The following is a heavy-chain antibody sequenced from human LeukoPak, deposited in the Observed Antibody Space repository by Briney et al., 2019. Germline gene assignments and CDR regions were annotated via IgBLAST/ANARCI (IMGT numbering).Heavy chain of an antibody. CDR1: GFTVSSNS. CDR3: AKETAYDILTGSTFDY. CDR2: IYSDNT. V-gene: IGHV3-53*01. D-gene: IGHD3-9*01. Sequence: GGSLRLSCTVSGFTVSSNSMSWVRQAPGKGLEWVSFIYSDNTHYSDSVKGRLTISRDNSKNTLYLQMNSLRAEDTAVYYCAKETAYDILTGSTFDYWGQGTLVTVSS. J-gene: IGHJ4*02.